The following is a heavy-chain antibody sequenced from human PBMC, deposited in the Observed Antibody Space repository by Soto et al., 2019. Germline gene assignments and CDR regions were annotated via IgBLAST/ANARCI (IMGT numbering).Heavy chain of an antibody. V-gene: IGHV1-69*02. D-gene: IGHD6-13*01. CDR3: ARGYSSSWYFDY. Sequence: QVQLVQSGAEVKKPGSSVKVSCKASGGTFSSYTISWVRQAPGQGLEWMGRIIPILGIANYAQKFQGRVTVTADKPTSTAYMELSSLRSEDTAVYSCARGYSSSWYFDYWGQGTLVTVSS. CDR1: GGTFSSYT. J-gene: IGHJ4*02. CDR2: IIPILGIA.